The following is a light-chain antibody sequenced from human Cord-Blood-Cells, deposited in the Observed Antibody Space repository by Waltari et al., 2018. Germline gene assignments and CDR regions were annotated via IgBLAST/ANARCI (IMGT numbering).Light chain of an antibody. V-gene: IGLV2-11*02. CDR2: DVS. CDR3: CSYAGRV. Sequence: QSALTQPRPVSGSPGQSVTISCTGTSSDVGGYNYVSWYQQHPGTAPKLMIYDVSKRPSGVPDRFSGSRSGNTASLTISGLQAEEEDDYYCCSYAGRVFGGGTKLTVL. J-gene: IGLJ3*02. CDR1: SSDVGGYNY.